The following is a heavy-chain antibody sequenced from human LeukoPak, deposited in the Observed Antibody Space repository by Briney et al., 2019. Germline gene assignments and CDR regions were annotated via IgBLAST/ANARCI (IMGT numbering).Heavy chain of an antibody. D-gene: IGHD3-3*01. CDR3: ARTYDFGRGPPGDAFEN. CDR2: ISSSSSYI. Sequence: GGSLRLSCAASGFTFSSYSMNWVRQAPGKGLEWVSSISSSSSYIYYTDSLKGRFTISRDNAKNSLYLQMNSLRVDDTATYYCARTYDFGRGPPGDAFENWGQGTLVTVPS. J-gene: IGHJ3*02. V-gene: IGHV3-21*01. CDR1: GFTFSSYS.